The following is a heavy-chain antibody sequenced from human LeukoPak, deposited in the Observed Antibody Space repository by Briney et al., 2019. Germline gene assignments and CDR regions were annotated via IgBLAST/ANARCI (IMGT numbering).Heavy chain of an antibody. V-gene: IGHV3-21*01. CDR1: GFIFSYYS. CDR2: ISSSSSHI. D-gene: IGHD6-6*01. J-gene: IGHJ5*02. Sequence: VKPGGSLRLSCAASGFIFSYYSMNWVRQAPGKGLEWVSSISSSSSHIYYADSVKGRFTISRDNAKNSLYLQMNSLRAEDAAVYYCARDSSSSFLSWFDPWGQGTLVTVSS. CDR3: ARDSSSSFLSWFDP.